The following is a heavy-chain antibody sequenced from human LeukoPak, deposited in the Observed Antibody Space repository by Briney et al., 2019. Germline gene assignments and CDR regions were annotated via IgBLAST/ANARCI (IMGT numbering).Heavy chain of an antibody. CDR2: MNPNSGNT. CDR1: GYTFTSYD. V-gene: IGHV1-8*01. CDR3: ARGFGCSGGSCYDWFDP. D-gene: IGHD2-15*01. Sequence: ASGKVSCKASGYTFTSYDINWVRQATGQGLEWMGWMNPNSGNTGYAQKFQGRVTMTRNTSISTAYMELSSLRSEDTAVYYCARGFGCSGGSCYDWFDPWGQGTLVTVSS. J-gene: IGHJ5*02.